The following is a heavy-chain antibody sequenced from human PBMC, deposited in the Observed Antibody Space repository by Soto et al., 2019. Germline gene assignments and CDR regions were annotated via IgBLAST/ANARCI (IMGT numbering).Heavy chain of an antibody. D-gene: IGHD2-15*01. CDR3: ARSAGVRSYYYGMDV. J-gene: IGHJ6*02. V-gene: IGHV1-18*01. CDR1: GDTFNTYG. Sequence: ASVKVSCKATGDTFNTYGITWVRQAPGQGLEWMGWVSPYKDDTKYSQRLQGRVTMTRNTSISTAYMELSSLRSEDTAVYYCARSAGVRSYYYGMDVWGQGTTVTVSS. CDR2: VSPYKDDT.